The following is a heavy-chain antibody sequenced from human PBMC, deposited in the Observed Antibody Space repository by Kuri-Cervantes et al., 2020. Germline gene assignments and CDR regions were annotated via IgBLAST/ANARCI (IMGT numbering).Heavy chain of an antibody. CDR1: GGSFNNYN. V-gene: IGHV1-69*06. CDR3: ASALLMATRGLNSNLDY. D-gene: IGHD5-24*01. Sequence: SVKVSCKASGGSFNNYNVSWVRQAPGHGLEWMGGIIPMYGTAKYAQKFQGRVTITADKSTSTAYMELSSLRSEDTAVYYCASALLMATRGLNSNLDYWGQGTLVTVSS. CDR2: IIPMYGTA. J-gene: IGHJ4*02.